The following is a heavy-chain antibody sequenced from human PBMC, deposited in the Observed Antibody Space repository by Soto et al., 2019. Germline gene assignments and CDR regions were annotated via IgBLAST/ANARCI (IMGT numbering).Heavy chain of an antibody. J-gene: IGHJ4*02. CDR2: INAGNGNT. CDR3: ARGVAPYYFDY. V-gene: IGHV1-3*05. D-gene: IGHD2-15*01. CDR1: GYTFTSYA. Sequence: QVQLVQSGAEEKKPGASVKVSCKASGYTFTSYAMHWVRQAPGQRLEWMGWINAGNGNTKYSQKFQGRVPITRDTSASTAYMELRSLRSEDTAVYYCARGVAPYYFDYWGQGTLVTVSS.